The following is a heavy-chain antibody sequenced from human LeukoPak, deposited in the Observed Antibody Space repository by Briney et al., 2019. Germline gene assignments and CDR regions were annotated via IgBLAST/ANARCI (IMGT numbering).Heavy chain of an antibody. CDR1: GYSISSNHW. CDR2: IYYSGST. CDR3: ARGSAFDY. V-gene: IGHV4-28*01. J-gene: IGHJ4*02. Sequence: SETLSLTCAVSGYSISSNHWWGWIRQPPGKGLEWIGYIYYSGSTNYNPSLNSRVTISLDTSMNQFSLKLSSVTAADTAVYYCARGSAFDYWGQGTLVTVSS.